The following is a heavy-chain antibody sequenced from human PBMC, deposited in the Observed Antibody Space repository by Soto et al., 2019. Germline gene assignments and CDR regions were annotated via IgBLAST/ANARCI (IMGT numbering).Heavy chain of an antibody. V-gene: IGHV4-39*01. CDR3: ARQYYDILTGYSTFDY. CDR2: IYYSGST. Sequence: PSETLSLTCPFSGCSISSSIYYWGWLRQPPGKGLEWIGSIYYSGSTYYNPSLKSRVTISVDTSKNQFSLKLSSVTAADTAVYYCARQYYDILTGYSTFDYWGQGTLVNVSA. D-gene: IGHD3-9*01. CDR1: GCSISSSIYY. J-gene: IGHJ4*02.